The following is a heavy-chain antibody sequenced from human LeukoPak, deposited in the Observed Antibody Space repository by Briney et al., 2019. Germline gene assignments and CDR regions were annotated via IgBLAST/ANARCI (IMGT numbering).Heavy chain of an antibody. Sequence: ASVKVSCKVSGYTLTELSMHWVRQAPGKGLEWMGGFDPEDGETIYAQKFQGRVTMTEDTSTDTAYMELSSLRSEDTAVYYCATPHSIAARPWPSYYFDYWGQGTLVTVSS. CDR1: GYTLTELS. J-gene: IGHJ4*02. V-gene: IGHV1-24*01. CDR3: ATPHSIAARPWPSYYFDY. D-gene: IGHD6-6*01. CDR2: FDPEDGET.